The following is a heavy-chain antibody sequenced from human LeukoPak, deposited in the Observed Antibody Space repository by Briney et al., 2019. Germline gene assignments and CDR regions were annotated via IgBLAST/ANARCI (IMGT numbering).Heavy chain of an antibody. CDR1: GGSFSGYY. V-gene: IGHV4-34*01. CDR3: ARHYKYYDFPLDY. CDR2: INHSGST. D-gene: IGHD3-3*01. J-gene: IGHJ4*02. Sequence: PSETLSLTCAVYGGSFSGYYWSWIRQPPGKGLEWIGEINHSGSTNYNPSLKSRITISVDTSKNQFSLKLSSVTAADTAVYYCARHYKYYDFPLDYWGQGTLVTVSS.